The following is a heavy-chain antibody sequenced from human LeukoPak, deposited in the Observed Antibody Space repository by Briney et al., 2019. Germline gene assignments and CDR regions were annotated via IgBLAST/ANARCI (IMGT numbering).Heavy chain of an antibody. V-gene: IGHV3-7*01. J-gene: IGHJ3*02. D-gene: IGHD4-23*01. CDR2: IKEDGSEK. CDR1: GFTFSNFW. Sequence: GGSLRLSCAVSGFTFSNFWMSWVRQAPGKGLEWVANIKEDGSEKYYVDSVKGRFTISRDNGKNSLYLQMNSLRAEDTALYHCARVMADYGGKGNDAFDIWGQGTMVTVSS. CDR3: ARVMADYGGKGNDAFDI.